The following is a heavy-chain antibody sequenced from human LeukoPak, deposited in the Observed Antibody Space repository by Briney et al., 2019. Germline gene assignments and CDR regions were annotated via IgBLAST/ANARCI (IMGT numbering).Heavy chain of an antibody. Sequence: SETLSLTCTVSGGSISSYYWSWIRLPPGKGLEWIGYIYYSGSTNYNPSLKSRVTISVDTSRNQFSLKLTSVTAADTAVYYCARTTEGGYTYGYFYYYYMDVWGKGTTVTISS. J-gene: IGHJ6*03. CDR3: ARTTEGGYTYGYFYYYYMDV. CDR1: GGSISSYY. V-gene: IGHV4-59*01. D-gene: IGHD5-18*01. CDR2: IYYSGST.